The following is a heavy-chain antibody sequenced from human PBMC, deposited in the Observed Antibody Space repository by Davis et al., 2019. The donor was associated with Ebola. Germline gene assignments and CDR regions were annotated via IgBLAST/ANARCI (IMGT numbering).Heavy chain of an antibody. CDR3: AGRYGFPDYYFDY. Sequence: ASVKVSCKASGYTFTGNYMHWVRQAPGQGLEWMGWINPNSGGTNYAQKFQGRVTMTRDTSISTAYMELSRLRSDDTAVYYCAGRYGFPDYYFDYWGQGTLVTVSS. V-gene: IGHV1-2*02. CDR1: GYTFTGNY. J-gene: IGHJ4*02. D-gene: IGHD3-10*01. CDR2: INPNSGGT.